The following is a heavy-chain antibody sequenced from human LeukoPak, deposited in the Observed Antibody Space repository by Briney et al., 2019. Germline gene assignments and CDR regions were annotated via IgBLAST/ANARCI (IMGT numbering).Heavy chain of an antibody. CDR1: GGSISSYY. CDR3: AREDIFCSGGSCYTNSH. D-gene: IGHD2-15*01. V-gene: IGHV4-59*12. Sequence: SETLSLTCTVSGGSISSYYWSWIRQPPGKGLEWIGYIYYSGSTNYNPSLKSRVTISVDTSKNQFSLKLSSVTAADTAVYYCAREDIFCSGGSCYTNSHWGQGTLVTVSS. J-gene: IGHJ4*02. CDR2: IYYSGST.